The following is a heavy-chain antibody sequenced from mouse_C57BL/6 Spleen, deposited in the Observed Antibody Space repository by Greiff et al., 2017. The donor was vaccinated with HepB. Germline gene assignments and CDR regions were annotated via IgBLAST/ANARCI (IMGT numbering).Heavy chain of an antibody. CDR1: GFTFSSYA. J-gene: IGHJ4*01. CDR3: ARDPRGNYAMDY. Sequence: DVHLVESGGGLVKPGGSLKLSCAASGFTFSSYAMSWVRQTPEKRLEWVATISDGGSYTYYPDNVKGRFTISRDNAKNNLYLQMSHLKSEDTAMYYCARDPRGNYAMDYWGQGTSVTVSS. V-gene: IGHV5-4*01. CDR2: ISDGGSYT. D-gene: IGHD3-1*01.